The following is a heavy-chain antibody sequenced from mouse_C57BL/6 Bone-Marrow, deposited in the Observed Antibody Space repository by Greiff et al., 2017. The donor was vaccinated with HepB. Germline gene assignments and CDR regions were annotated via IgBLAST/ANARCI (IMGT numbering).Heavy chain of an antibody. CDR3: ARGPTVVEGYWYFDV. V-gene: IGHV1-52*01. D-gene: IGHD1-1*01. J-gene: IGHJ1*03. CDR1: GYTFTSYW. CDR2: IDPSDSET. Sequence: QVQLQQPGAELVRPGSSVKLSCKASGYTFTSYWLHWVKQRPIQGLEWIGNIDPSDSETHYNQKFKDKVTLTVDKSSSTAYMQLSSLTSEDSAVYYCARGPTVVEGYWYFDVWGTGTTVTVSS.